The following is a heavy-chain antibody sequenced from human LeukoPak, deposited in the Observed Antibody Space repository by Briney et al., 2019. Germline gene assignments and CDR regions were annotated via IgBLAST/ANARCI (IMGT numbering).Heavy chain of an antibody. D-gene: IGHD5-12*01. Sequence: GGSLRLSCAASGFSCDDYAMHWVRQAPGKGLEWVAGISWSSGNIGYADSVKGRFTISRDNAENSLHLQMNSLRTEDTALYFCARDAWRRAFNYGMDVWGQGTTVAVSS. CDR2: ISWSSGNI. CDR3: ARDAWRRAFNYGMDV. CDR1: GFSCDDYA. V-gene: IGHV3-9*01. J-gene: IGHJ6*02.